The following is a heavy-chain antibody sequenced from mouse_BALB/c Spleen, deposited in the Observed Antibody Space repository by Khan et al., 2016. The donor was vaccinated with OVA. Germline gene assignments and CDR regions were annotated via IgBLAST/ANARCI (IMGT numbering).Heavy chain of an antibody. CDR3: ARDRGNSYGSSFFDD. CDR1: GYSITSGYY. D-gene: IGHD1-1*01. Sequence: VQLQESGPGLVKPSQSLSLTCSVTGYSITSGYYWNWIRQFPGNKLEWMGYISYDGSNNYNPSLKNRISITRDTSKNQIFLKLTSVNTEATATFYCARDRGNSYGSSFFDDWGQGTTLTVSS. J-gene: IGHJ2*01. CDR2: ISYDGSN. V-gene: IGHV3-6*02.